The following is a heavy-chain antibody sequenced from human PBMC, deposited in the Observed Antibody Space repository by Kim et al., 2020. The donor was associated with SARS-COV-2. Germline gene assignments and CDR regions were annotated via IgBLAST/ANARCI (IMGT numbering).Heavy chain of an antibody. J-gene: IGHJ5*02. CDR1: GFTFCNYW. V-gene: IGHV3-74*01. CDR2: INSDGGDT. CDR3: ARGTFQQGFDP. Sequence: GGSLRLSCEASGFTFCNYWMNWVRQGPGKGLVWVSRINSDGGDTHYADSVKGRFTISRDNAENTLHLQLNSLGVEDTAIYYCARGTFQQGFDPWGQGTLVTVSS.